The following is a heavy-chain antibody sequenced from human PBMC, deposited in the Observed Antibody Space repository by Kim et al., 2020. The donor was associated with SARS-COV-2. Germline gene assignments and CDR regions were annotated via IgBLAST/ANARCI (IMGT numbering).Heavy chain of an antibody. CDR1: GFTFSSYA. Sequence: ALRLSCAASGFTFSSYAMHWVRQAPGKGLEWVAVISYDGSNKYYADSVKGRFTISRDNSKNTLYLQMNSLRAEDTAVYYCARDRSGSYYGAFDIWGQG. CDR2: ISYDGSNK. CDR3: ARDRSGSYYGAFDI. D-gene: IGHD1-26*01. J-gene: IGHJ3*02. V-gene: IGHV3-30-3*01.